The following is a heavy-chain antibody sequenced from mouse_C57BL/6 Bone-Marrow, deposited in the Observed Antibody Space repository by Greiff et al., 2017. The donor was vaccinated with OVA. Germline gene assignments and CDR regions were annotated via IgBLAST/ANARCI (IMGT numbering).Heavy chain of an antibody. V-gene: IGHV5-4*01. J-gene: IGHJ2*01. D-gene: IGHD2-4*01. Sequence: EVQVVESGGGLVKPGGSLKLSCAASGFTFSSYAMSWVRQTPEKRLEWVATISDGGSYTYYPDNVKGRFTISRDNAKNNLYLQMSQLKTEDTAMYYCAREAYDYVPDYWGQGTTLTVSS. CDR2: ISDGGSYT. CDR1: GFTFSSYA. CDR3: AREAYDYVPDY.